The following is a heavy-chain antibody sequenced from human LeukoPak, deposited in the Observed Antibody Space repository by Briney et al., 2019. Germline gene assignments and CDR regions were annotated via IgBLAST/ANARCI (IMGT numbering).Heavy chain of an antibody. J-gene: IGHJ4*02. CDR2: ISWNSGSI. V-gene: IGHV3-9*01. Sequence: PGRFLRLSCAASGFTFDDYAMHWVRQAPGKGLEWISGISWNSGSIGYADSVKGRFTISRDNAKNSLYLQMNSLRAEDTALYYCAKDPGATAYYFDYWGQGTLVTVSS. CDR3: AKDPGATAYYFDY. CDR1: GFTFDDYA. D-gene: IGHD1-26*01.